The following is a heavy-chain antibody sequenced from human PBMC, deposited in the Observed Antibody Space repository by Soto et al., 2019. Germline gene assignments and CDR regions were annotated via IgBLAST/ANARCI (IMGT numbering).Heavy chain of an antibody. CDR2: ISAYNGNT. CDR3: ASHHDYGDYVSTGDY. D-gene: IGHD4-17*01. Sequence: QVQLVQSGAEVKKPGASVKVSCKASGYTFTSYGISWVRQAPGQGLEWMGWISAYNGNTNYVQKLQGRVTMTTDTSTSTAYMELRSLRSDDTAVYYCASHHDYGDYVSTGDYWGQGTLVTVSS. V-gene: IGHV1-18*01. J-gene: IGHJ4*02. CDR1: GYTFTSYG.